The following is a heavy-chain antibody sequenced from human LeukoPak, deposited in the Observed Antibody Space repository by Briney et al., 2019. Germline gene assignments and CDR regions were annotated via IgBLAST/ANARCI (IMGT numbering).Heavy chain of an antibody. Sequence: GGSLRLSCAASGFTFSNYWMHWVRQAPGKGLVGVSRINSDGSTTNYADSVKGRFTISRDNAKNTLYLQINSLRAEDTAVYYCARDLISAAGTSYYYYMDVWGKGTTVTVSS. V-gene: IGHV3-74*01. CDR3: ARDLISAAGTSYYYYMDV. J-gene: IGHJ6*03. CDR2: INSDGSTT. CDR1: GFTFSNYW. D-gene: IGHD6-13*01.